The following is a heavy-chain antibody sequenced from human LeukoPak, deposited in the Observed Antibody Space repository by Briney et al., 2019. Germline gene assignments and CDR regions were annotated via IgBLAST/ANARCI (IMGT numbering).Heavy chain of an antibody. CDR2: MNPNSGNT. CDR1: GYTFTSYD. J-gene: IGHJ4*02. V-gene: IGHV1-8*01. Sequence: ASVKVSCKASGYTFTSYDINWVRQATGQGLERMGWMNPNSGNTGYAQKFQGRVTMTRNTSISTAYMELSSLRSEDTAVYYCARSVIRGGLIDYWGQGTLVTVSS. CDR3: ARSVIRGGLIDY. D-gene: IGHD2-21*01.